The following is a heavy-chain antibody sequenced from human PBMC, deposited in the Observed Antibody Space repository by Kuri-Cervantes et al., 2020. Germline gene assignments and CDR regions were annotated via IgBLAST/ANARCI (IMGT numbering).Heavy chain of an antibody. J-gene: IGHJ4*02. V-gene: IGHV3-30*18. Sequence: GGSLRLSCAASGFAFSSHWMSWVRQAPGKGLEWVAVISYDGSNKYYADSVKGRFTISRDNSKNTLYLQMNSLRAEDTAVYYCAKDRSGYDSAGFDYWGQGTLVTVSS. CDR3: AKDRSGYDSAGFDY. CDR2: ISYDGSNK. CDR1: GFAFSSHW. D-gene: IGHD5-12*01.